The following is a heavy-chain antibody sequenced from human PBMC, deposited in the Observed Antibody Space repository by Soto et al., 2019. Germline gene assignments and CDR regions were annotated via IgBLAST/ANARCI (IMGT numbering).Heavy chain of an antibody. Sequence: SETLSLTCAVYGGSFSGYYWSWIRQPPGKGLEWIGEINHGGTANYNPSLKSRVTISIDTSKNQFSLKLSSVTAADTAVYYCARRYILLYFGVWGPGTLVTVPS. CDR3: ARRYILLYFGV. J-gene: IGHJ4*02. CDR1: GGSFSGYY. CDR2: INHGGTA. D-gene: IGHD3-9*01. V-gene: IGHV4-34*01.